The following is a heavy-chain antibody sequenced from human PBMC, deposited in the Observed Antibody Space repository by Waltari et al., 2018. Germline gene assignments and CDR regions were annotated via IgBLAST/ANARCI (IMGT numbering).Heavy chain of an antibody. J-gene: IGHJ4*02. V-gene: IGHV1-69*01. CDR3: ARDRRKGNWNPPFDY. Sequence: QVQLVQSGAEVKKPGASVKVSCKASGGTFSSYAISWVRQAPGQGLEWMGGIIPIFGTANDAQKLQGRVTITADESTSTAYMELSSLRSEDTAVYYCARDRRKGNWNPPFDYWGQGTLVTVSS. D-gene: IGHD1-20*01. CDR2: IIPIFGTA. CDR1: GGTFSSYA.